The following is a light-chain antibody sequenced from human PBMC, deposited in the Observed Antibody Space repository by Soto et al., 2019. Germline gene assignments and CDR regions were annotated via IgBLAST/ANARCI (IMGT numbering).Light chain of an antibody. CDR1: QSVLYNSNNKNY. Sequence: DIGMTQSQDSLAVSLGERATINCKSSQSVLYNSNNKNYLAWYQQKPGQPPKLLIYWASTRESGVPDRVSGSGSGTDFTLAISSLQAEDVAVYYCQQYYSTPFTFGGGTKVDI. J-gene: IGKJ4*01. CDR3: QQYYSTPFT. V-gene: IGKV4-1*01. CDR2: WAS.